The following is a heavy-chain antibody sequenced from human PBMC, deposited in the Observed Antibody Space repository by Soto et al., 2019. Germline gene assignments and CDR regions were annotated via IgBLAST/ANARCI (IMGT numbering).Heavy chain of an antibody. CDR1: GFTFSRYA. Sequence: PGGALRLSCTSSGFTFSRYAMNWVRQAPGKGPEWVSVISGSGGSTYYADSVKGRFTITRDNSKNKLYLQMNSLRAEDTAVYYCASRTSGWYFDYWGQGTLVTVSS. V-gene: IGHV3-23*01. D-gene: IGHD6-19*01. CDR2: ISGSGGST. J-gene: IGHJ4*02. CDR3: ASRTSGWYFDY.